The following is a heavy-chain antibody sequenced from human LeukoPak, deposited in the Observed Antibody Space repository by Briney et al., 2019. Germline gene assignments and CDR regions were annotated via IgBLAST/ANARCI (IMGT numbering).Heavy chain of an antibody. D-gene: IGHD3-10*01. J-gene: IGHJ4*02. Sequence: GGSLRLSCAASGFTFDDYAMHWVRHAPGKGLEWVSGISWNSGSIGYADSVKGRFTISRDNAKNSLYLQMNSLRAEDTALYYCAKPPKYYYGSGSYSIAYFDYWGQGTLVTVSS. CDR2: ISWNSGSI. CDR3: AKPPKYYYGSGSYSIAYFDY. CDR1: GFTFDDYA. V-gene: IGHV3-9*01.